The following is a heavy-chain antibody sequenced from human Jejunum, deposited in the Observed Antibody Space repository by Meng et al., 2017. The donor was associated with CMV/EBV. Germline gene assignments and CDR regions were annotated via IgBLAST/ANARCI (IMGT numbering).Heavy chain of an antibody. CDR2: ITDSGGST. V-gene: IGHV3-23*01. Sequence: SGFTFRTYPMAWVRQAPGKGLEWVSGITDSGGSTNYADSVKGRFTISRDNSKNTLYLQMNSLRAEDTAVYYCAKGRAGSTSCFGYWGQGTLVTVSS. CDR3: AKGRAGSTSCFGY. D-gene: IGHD2-2*01. J-gene: IGHJ4*02. CDR1: GFTFRTYP.